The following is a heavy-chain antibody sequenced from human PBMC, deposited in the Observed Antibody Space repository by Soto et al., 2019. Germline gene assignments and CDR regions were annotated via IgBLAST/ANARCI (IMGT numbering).Heavy chain of an antibody. CDR3: ARSLWWGELN. V-gene: IGHV2-5*02. J-gene: IGHJ1*01. CDR2: IYWDNDK. Sequence: QITLKESGPTLVKPTQTLTLTCSFSGFSLSTTGVGVGWIRQSPGKALEWLAIIYWDNDKRYSSSLKRRVIITKDTSKNQVVLTVTNVDPVDTGTYYCARSLWWGELNWGQGALVTVSS. D-gene: IGHD3-10*01. CDR1: GFSLSTTGVG.